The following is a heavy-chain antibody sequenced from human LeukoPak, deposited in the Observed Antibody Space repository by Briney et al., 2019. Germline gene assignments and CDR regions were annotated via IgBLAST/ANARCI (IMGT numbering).Heavy chain of an antibody. J-gene: IGHJ4*02. Sequence: ASVKVSCKASGYTFTSYYMHWVRQAPGQGLEWMGIINPSGGSTSYAQKFQGRVTMTRDTSISTVYMELSRLRSDDTAVYYCARDPSSGSVDYWGQGTLVTVSS. V-gene: IGHV1-46*01. CDR1: GYTFTSYY. D-gene: IGHD1-26*01. CDR2: INPSGGST. CDR3: ARDPSSGSVDY.